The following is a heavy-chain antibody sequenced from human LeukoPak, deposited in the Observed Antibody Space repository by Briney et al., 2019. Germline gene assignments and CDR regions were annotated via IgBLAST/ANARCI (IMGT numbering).Heavy chain of an antibody. V-gene: IGHV1-69*13. CDR2: IIPILTTT. Sequence: SVKVSCKASGGTFNKFGISWVRQAPGQGREWMGVIIPILTTTHYAQKFKGRVTIIADESTSTASSELSSLTSEDTAVYYCARDPLAASAPGYFDYWGQGTLVTVSS. CDR1: GGTFNKFG. CDR3: ARDPLAASAPGYFDY. D-gene: IGHD6-13*01. J-gene: IGHJ4*02.